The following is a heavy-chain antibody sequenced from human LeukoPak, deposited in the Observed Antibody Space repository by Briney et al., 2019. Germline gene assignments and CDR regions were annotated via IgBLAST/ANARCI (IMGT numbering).Heavy chain of an antibody. CDR1: GGSFSGYY. V-gene: IGHV4-34*01. CDR3: ARQPKRITMVRGVGDRYY. Sequence: SETLSLTCAVYGGSFSGYYWSWIRQPPGKGLEWIGEINHSGSTNYNPSLKSRVTISVDTSKNQFSLKLSSVTAADTAVYYCARQPKRITMVRGVGDRYYWGQGTLVTVSS. D-gene: IGHD3-10*01. J-gene: IGHJ4*02. CDR2: INHSGST.